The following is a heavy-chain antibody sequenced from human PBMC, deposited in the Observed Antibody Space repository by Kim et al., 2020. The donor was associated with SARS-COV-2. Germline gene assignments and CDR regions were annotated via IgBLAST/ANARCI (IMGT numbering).Heavy chain of an antibody. CDR2: IYPGDSNT. CDR1: GYIFTTYY. V-gene: IGHV5-51*01. Sequence: GESLKISCTASGYIFTTYYIVWLRQMPGRGLEWVGIIYPGDSNTRYSPSFQGQVTISADKSINTAYLHWSSLRASDTAIYYCARHDLQYCSGGICRSNFFDPWGQGTLVTVSS. CDR3: ARHDLQYCSGGICRSNFFDP. J-gene: IGHJ5*02. D-gene: IGHD2-15*01.